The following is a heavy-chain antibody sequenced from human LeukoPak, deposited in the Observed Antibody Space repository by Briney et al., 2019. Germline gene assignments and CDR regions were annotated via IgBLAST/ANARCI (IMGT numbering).Heavy chain of an antibody. V-gene: IGHV3-48*01. Sequence: PGGSLRLPCAASGFTFSSYSMNWVRQAPGKGLEWVSYISSSSSTIYYADSVKGRFTISRDNAKNSLYLQMNSLRAEDTAVYYCARPQETAYYYYDMDVWGQGTTVTVSS. CDR3: ARPQETAYYYYDMDV. CDR1: GFTFSSYS. CDR2: ISSSSSTI. J-gene: IGHJ6*02.